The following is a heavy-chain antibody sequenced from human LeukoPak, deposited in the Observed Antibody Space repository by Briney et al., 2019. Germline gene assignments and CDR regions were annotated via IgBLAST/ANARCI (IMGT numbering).Heavy chain of an antibody. Sequence: VKVSCKASGYTFTSYGISWVRQAPGQGLEWMGWISAYNGNTNYAQKLQGRVTMNTDTSTSTAYMELRSLRSDDTAVYYCARAATNNYHYYMDVWGKGTTVTVSS. V-gene: IGHV1-18*01. CDR3: ARAATNNYHYYMDV. CDR1: GYTFTSYG. D-gene: IGHD4-17*01. CDR2: ISAYNGNT. J-gene: IGHJ6*03.